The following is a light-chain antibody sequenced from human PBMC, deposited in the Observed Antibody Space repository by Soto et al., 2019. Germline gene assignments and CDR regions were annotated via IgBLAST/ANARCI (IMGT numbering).Light chain of an antibody. Sequence: QSVLTQPPSVSGAPGQRVTISCTGSSSNIGAGYDVHWYQQRPGTAPKLLIYGNSNRPSGVPDRVSGSKSGTAASLAITGLQAEDEAEYDCQSYDSSRSGSYVFGTGTKLTVL. J-gene: IGLJ1*01. CDR3: QSYDSSRSGSYV. CDR2: GNS. V-gene: IGLV1-40*01. CDR1: SSNIGAGYD.